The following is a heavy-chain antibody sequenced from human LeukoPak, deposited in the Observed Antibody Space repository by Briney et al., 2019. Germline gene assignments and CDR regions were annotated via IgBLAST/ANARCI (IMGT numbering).Heavy chain of an antibody. Sequence: ASVKVSCKASGYTFTNYAMNWVRQATGQGREWMGWINPNSGGTNYAQKFQGRVTMTRDTSISTAYMELSRLRSDDTAVYYCARDPGYSSSSRPYYYYYYMDVWGKGTTVTVSS. J-gene: IGHJ6*03. CDR2: INPNSGGT. V-gene: IGHV1-2*02. CDR3: ARDPGYSSSSRPYYYYYYMDV. CDR1: GYTFTNYA. D-gene: IGHD6-6*01.